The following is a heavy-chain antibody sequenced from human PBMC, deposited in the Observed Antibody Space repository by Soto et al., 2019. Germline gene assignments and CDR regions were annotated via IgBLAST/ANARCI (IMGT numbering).Heavy chain of an antibody. J-gene: IGHJ5*02. Sequence: EVQLVESGGGLVQPGGSLRLSCAASGFTFSDHYMDWVRQAPGKGLEWVGRTRNKANSSTTEHAASVKGRFTISRDDSKSSRYLQMNSLKTEDTAVYYCARAKAGWFDPWGQGTLVTVSS. CDR2: TRNKANSSTT. CDR3: ARAKAGWFDP. CDR1: GFTFSDHY. V-gene: IGHV3-72*01. D-gene: IGHD6-13*01.